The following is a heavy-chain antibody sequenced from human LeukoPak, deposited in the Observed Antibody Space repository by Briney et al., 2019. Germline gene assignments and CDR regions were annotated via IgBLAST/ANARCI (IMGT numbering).Heavy chain of an antibody. V-gene: IGHV4-59*01. CDR3: ASKSTDHGELRFDY. D-gene: IGHD4-17*01. CDR2: IYYTGTT. J-gene: IGHJ4*02. Sequence: WXWVRQPPGKGREWIGYIYYTGTTNYTPSLKSRVTISVDTSKNQFSLKVSSVTAADTGVYYCASKSTDHGELRFDYWGQGTLVTVSS.